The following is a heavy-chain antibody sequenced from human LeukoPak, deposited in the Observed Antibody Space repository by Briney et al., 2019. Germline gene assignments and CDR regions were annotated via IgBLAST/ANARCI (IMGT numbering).Heavy chain of an antibody. Sequence: ASLKVSCKASGYTFIGYYMHWVRQAPGQGLEWMGRINPNRGGTDYAQKFQGRVTMTRDTSISTTYLEFSSLRSDDTAVYYCARDWSMTTLDYWGQGTLVTVSS. CDR1: GYTFIGYY. J-gene: IGHJ4*02. V-gene: IGHV1-2*06. D-gene: IGHD4-17*01. CDR3: ARDWSMTTLDY. CDR2: INPNRGGT.